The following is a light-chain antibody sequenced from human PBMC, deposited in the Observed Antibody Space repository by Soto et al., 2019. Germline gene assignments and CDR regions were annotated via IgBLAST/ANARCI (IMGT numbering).Light chain of an antibody. Sequence: DIQMTQSPSTLSGSVGERVTITCRASQSISSWLAWYQQKPGKAPKLLIYDASSLESGVPSRFSGSGSETEFTLTISSLFPDDFATYYCQQYNRYWTFGQGTKVDIK. CDR3: QQYNRYWT. V-gene: IGKV1-5*01. CDR1: QSISSW. CDR2: DAS. J-gene: IGKJ1*01.